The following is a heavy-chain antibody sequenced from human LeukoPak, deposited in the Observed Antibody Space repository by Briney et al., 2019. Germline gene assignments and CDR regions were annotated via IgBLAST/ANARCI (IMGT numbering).Heavy chain of an antibody. D-gene: IGHD3-10*01. CDR2: ISGSGDST. CDR1: GLTFRNYG. V-gene: IGHV3-23*01. Sequence: GGSLRLSCAASGLTFRNYGMNWVRQPTGKGLEWVSAISGSGDSTYHADSVRGRFTVSRDNSKNTLYLQMKSLRAEDTAMYYCAKVTGSGSYLADAFDIWGHGTVVTVSS. CDR3: AKVTGSGSYLADAFDI. J-gene: IGHJ3*02.